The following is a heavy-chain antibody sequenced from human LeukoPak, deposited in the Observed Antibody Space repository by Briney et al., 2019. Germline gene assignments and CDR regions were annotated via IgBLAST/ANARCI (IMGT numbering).Heavy chain of an antibody. D-gene: IGHD2-15*01. CDR2: ITPILGIA. V-gene: IGHV1-69*04. CDR1: GGTFSSYA. Sequence: ASVKVSCKASGGTFSSYAISWVRQAPGQGLEWMGKITPILGIANYAQKFQGRVTITADKSTSTAYMELSSLRSEDTAVYYCARYCSGGSCYRRAFDIWGQGTMVTVSS. CDR3: ARYCSGGSCYRRAFDI. J-gene: IGHJ3*02.